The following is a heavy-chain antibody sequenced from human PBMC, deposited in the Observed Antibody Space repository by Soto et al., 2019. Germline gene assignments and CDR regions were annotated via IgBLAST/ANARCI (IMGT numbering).Heavy chain of an antibody. Sequence: GGSLRLSCAASGFTFSSYAMSWVRQAPGKGLEWVSAISGSGGSTYYADSVKGRFTISRDNSKNTLYLQMNSLRAEDTAVYYCAKSPSYWYSSSSSPYDYWGQGTLVTVS. CDR3: AKSPSYWYSSSSSPYDY. CDR1: GFTFSSYA. J-gene: IGHJ4*02. CDR2: ISGSGGST. D-gene: IGHD6-13*01. V-gene: IGHV3-23*01.